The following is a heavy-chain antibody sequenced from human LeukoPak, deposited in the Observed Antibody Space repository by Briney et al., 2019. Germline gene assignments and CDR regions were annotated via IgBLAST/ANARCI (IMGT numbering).Heavy chain of an antibody. J-gene: IGHJ4*02. V-gene: IGHV1-69*06. CDR1: GGTFSSYA. CDR3: ARDPSSGWYYFDY. Sequence: SVKVSCKASGGTFSSYAISWVRQAPGQGLEWMGGIIPIFGTANYAQKFQGRVTITADKSTSTAYMELSSLRSEDTAVYYCARDPSSGWYYFDYWGQGTLVTVSS. CDR2: IIPIFGTA. D-gene: IGHD6-19*01.